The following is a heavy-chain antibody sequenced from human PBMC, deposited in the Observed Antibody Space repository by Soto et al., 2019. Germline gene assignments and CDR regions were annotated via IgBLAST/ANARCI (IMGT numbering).Heavy chain of an antibody. D-gene: IGHD2-15*01. J-gene: IGHJ5*02. Sequence: EVQLLESGGGLVQPGGSLRLSCAASGFTLTNYAMTWVRQAPGKGLEWVSVISDTLNSTYYADSVKGRFTISRDNSKNTLYLQMNSLKAEDTAVYFCARGPYCTITSCQYCSGGSCYGWNWFDPWGQGTLVTVSS. CDR2: ISDTLNST. CDR3: ARGPYCTITSCQYCSGGSCYGWNWFDP. V-gene: IGHV3-23*01. CDR1: GFTLTNYA.